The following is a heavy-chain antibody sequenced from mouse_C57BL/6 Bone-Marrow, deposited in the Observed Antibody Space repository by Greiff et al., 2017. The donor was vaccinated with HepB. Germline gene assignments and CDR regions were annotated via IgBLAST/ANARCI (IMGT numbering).Heavy chain of an antibody. V-gene: IGHV5-6*01. CDR3: ASPDDRYFDV. J-gene: IGHJ1*03. D-gene: IGHD2-12*01. CDR1: GFTFSSYG. Sequence: EVQGVESGGDFVKPGGSLKLSCAASGFTFSSYGMSWVRQTPDKRLEWVATISSGGSYTYYPDSVKGRFTISRDNAKNTLYLQMSSLKSEDTAMYYCASPDDRYFDVWGTGTTVTVSS. CDR2: ISSGGSYT.